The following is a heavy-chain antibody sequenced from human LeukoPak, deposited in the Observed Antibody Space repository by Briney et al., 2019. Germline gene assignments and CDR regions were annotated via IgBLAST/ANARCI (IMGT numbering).Heavy chain of an antibody. Sequence: GGSLRLSCAASGFTFSTYAMSWVRQAPGKGLEWVSAISGSGGSTYYADSVKGRFTISRDNSKNTLYLQMNSLRAEDTAVYYCAKDGGGNYVYGYWGQGTLVTVSS. CDR2: ISGSGGST. CDR1: GFTFSTYA. CDR3: AKDGGGNYVYGY. D-gene: IGHD4-23*01. V-gene: IGHV3-23*01. J-gene: IGHJ4*02.